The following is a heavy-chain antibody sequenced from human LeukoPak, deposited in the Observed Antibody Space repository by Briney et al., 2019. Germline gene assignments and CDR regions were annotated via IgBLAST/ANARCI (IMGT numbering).Heavy chain of an antibody. Sequence: SETLSLTCDVSGYSISSGYYWGWIRQPPGKGLEWIGSVYNSVSTYYNPSLKSRVTISVDTSKNQVSLKLTSVTAADTAVHYCARNATSSDVIVAPARGYFDYWGQGILVTVSS. D-gene: IGHD6-13*01. CDR2: VYNSVST. J-gene: IGHJ4*02. CDR3: ARNATSSDVIVAPARGYFDY. V-gene: IGHV4-38-2*01. CDR1: GYSISSGYY.